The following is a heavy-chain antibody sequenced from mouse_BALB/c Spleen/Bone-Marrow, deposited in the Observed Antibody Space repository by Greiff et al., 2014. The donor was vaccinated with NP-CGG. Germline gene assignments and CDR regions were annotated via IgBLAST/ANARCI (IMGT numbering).Heavy chain of an antibody. CDR2: ITGDGSN. J-gene: IGHJ3*01. Sequence: VQLQQSGPGLVKPPQSLSLTCSVTGYSITSGYYWNWNRQFPGSKLEWMGYITGDGSNNYNQYLKNRISITRDKSKNQFFLKLNSVTTEDTATYYCARDRFFAYWGQGTQVTVSA. V-gene: IGHV3-6*02. CDR3: ARDRFFAY. CDR1: GYSITSGYY.